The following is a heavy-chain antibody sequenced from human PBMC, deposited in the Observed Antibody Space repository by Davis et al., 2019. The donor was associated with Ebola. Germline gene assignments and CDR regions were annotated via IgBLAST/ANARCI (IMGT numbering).Heavy chain of an antibody. J-gene: IGHJ6*02. CDR3: ARGYCSSTSCLHYYYYYGMDV. V-gene: IGHV4-31*03. Sequence: PSETLSLTCTVSGGSISSGGYYWSWIRQHPGKGLEWIGYIYYSGSTYYNPSLKSRVTISVDTSKNQFSLKLSSVTAADTAVYYCARGYCSSTSCLHYYYYYGMDVWGQGTTVTVSS. D-gene: IGHD2-2*01. CDR2: IYYSGST. CDR1: GGSISSGGYY.